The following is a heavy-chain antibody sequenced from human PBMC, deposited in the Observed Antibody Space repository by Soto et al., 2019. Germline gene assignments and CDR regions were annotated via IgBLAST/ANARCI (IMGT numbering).Heavy chain of an antibody. CDR2: LIPIFGTT. CDR3: ARLPSFSYGSGYGMDV. J-gene: IGHJ6*02. D-gene: IGHD3-10*01. Sequence: QVQLVQSGTEVKKPGSSVKVSCKASGGTFRSNAISWVRQAPGQGLEWMGGLIPIFGTTNYAQKFQGRVTITADESASTAYMDLSSLRSDDTAVYYRARLPSFSYGSGYGMDVWGQGTKVTVSS. CDR1: GGTFRSNA. V-gene: IGHV1-69*01.